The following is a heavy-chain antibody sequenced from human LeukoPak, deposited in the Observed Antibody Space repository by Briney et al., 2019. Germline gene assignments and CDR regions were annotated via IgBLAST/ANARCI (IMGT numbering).Heavy chain of an antibody. D-gene: IGHD3-22*01. CDR1: GFTFSRYE. V-gene: IGHV3-48*03. CDR3: GKDSGYYYDSSGYLGDY. J-gene: IGHJ4*02. CDR2: ISNTGNTI. Sequence: GGSLRLSCATSGFTFSRYEMNWVRQAPGKGLEWISYISNTGNTIYYAESVMGRFTISRDNAKNSLYLQMNSLRAEDTALYYCGKDSGYYYDSSGYLGDYWGQGTLVTVSS.